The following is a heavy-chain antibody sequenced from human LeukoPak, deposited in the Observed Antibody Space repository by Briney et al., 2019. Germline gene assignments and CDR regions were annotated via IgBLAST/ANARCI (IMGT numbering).Heavy chain of an antibody. CDR1: GGSFSGYY. V-gene: IGHV4-34*01. D-gene: IGHD3-22*01. Sequence: SETLSLTCAVYGGSFSGYYWSWIRQPPGKGLEWIGEINHSGSTNYNPSLKSRVTISVDTSKNQFSLKLSSVTAADTAVYYCAGRYDSSGYYFFDYWGQGTLVAVSS. CDR3: AGRYDSSGYYFFDY. CDR2: INHSGST. J-gene: IGHJ4*02.